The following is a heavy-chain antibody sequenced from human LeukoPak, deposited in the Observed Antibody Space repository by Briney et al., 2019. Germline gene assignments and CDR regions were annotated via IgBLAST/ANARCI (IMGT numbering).Heavy chain of an antibody. D-gene: IGHD3-9*01. V-gene: IGHV4-61*02. CDR1: GGSISSSSYY. CDR2: IYTSGST. Sequence: SETLSLTCAVSGGSISSSSYYWSWIRQPAGKGLEWIGRIYTSGSTNYNPSLKSRVTMSVDTSKNQFSLKLSSVTAADTAVYYCARMRADDILTGRDAFDIWGQGTMVTVSS. J-gene: IGHJ3*02. CDR3: ARMRADDILTGRDAFDI.